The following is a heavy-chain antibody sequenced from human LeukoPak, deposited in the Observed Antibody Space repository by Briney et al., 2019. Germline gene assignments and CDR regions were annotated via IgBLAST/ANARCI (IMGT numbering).Heavy chain of an antibody. Sequence: GGSLRLSCAASGFTFSSYDMHWVRQATGKGLEWVSAIGTASDTYYPGSVKGRFTISRENAKNSLHLQMNSLRAGDTAVYYCARGNYDFWSGYIGPYYYYYMDVWGKGTTVTVSS. CDR1: GFTFSSYD. V-gene: IGHV3-13*01. CDR3: ARGNYDFWSGYIGPYYYYYMDV. D-gene: IGHD3-3*01. J-gene: IGHJ6*03. CDR2: IGTASDT.